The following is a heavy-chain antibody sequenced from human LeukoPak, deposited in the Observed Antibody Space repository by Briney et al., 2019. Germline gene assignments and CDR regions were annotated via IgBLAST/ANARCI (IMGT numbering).Heavy chain of an antibody. J-gene: IGHJ4*02. CDR2: ISSSSSYI. V-gene: IGHV3-21*01. CDR3: ARSYDSSGYYYGY. CDR1: GFTFSSYS. D-gene: IGHD3-22*01. Sequence: GGSLRLSCAASGFTFSSYSMNWVRQAPGKGLEWVSSISSSSSYIYYADSVKGRFTISRDNAKNSLYLQMNSLRAEDTAVYYCARSYDSSGYYYGYWGERTLFTVSP.